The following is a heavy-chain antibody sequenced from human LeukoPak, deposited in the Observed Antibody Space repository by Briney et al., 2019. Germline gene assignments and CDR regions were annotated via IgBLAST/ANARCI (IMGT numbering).Heavy chain of an antibody. CDR2: IKQDGSEK. Sequence: GGSLRLSCATSGFTFSNAWMSWVRQAPGKGLEWVANIKQDGSEKYYVDSVKGRFTISRDNAKNSLYLQMNSLRAEDTAVYYCARESIAVAGTDYYMDVWGKGTTVTISS. J-gene: IGHJ6*03. CDR1: GFTFSNAW. D-gene: IGHD6-19*01. V-gene: IGHV3-7*01. CDR3: ARESIAVAGTDYYMDV.